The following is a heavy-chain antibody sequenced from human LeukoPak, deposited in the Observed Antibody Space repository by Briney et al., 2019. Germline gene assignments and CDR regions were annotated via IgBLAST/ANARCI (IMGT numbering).Heavy chain of an antibody. CDR3: AKDIGSYYDY. CDR1: EFTFSSYA. J-gene: IGHJ4*02. V-gene: IGHV3-30*04. CDR2: ISFDGSDK. Sequence: GGSLRLSCAASEFTFSSYAMHWVRQAPGKGLEWVAVISFDGSDKYYADSVKGRFTISRDNSKNTLYLEMNSLRAEDTAVYYCAKDIGSYYDYWGQGILVTVSS. D-gene: IGHD3-10*01.